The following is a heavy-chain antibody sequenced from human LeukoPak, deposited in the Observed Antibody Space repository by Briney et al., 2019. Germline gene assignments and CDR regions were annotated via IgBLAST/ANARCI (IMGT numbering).Heavy chain of an antibody. CDR2: IYTSGST. V-gene: IGHV4-4*07. Sequence: SETLSLTCTVSGVSISSYYWSWLRQPAGKGLEWIGRIYTSGSTNHNPSLKSRVTMSVDTSKNQFSLKLSSVTAAGTAVYYCAGSYYYGSGRPFDYWGQGTLVTVSS. CDR1: GVSISSYY. D-gene: IGHD3-10*01. CDR3: AGSYYYGSGRPFDY. J-gene: IGHJ4*02.